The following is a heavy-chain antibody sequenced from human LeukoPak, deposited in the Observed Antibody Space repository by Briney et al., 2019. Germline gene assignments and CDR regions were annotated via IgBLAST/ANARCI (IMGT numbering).Heavy chain of an antibody. Sequence: PGGSLRLSCAASGFSFSNYGMNWVRQAPGKGLEWVATIKPDGSEKYYVDSVKGRFTISRDNAKRSLFLQMDSLRAEDTAVYYCARDASAYYWGQGTLVTVSS. CDR2: IKPDGSEK. D-gene: IGHD3-3*01. CDR1: GFSFSNYG. V-gene: IGHV3-7*01. J-gene: IGHJ4*02. CDR3: ARDASAYY.